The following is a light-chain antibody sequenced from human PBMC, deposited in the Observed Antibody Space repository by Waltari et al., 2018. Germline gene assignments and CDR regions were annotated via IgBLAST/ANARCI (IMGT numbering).Light chain of an antibody. CDR3: QQSYSTPST. Sequence: DIQMTQSPSSLSASVGDRVTITCRESQSISSYLNWYQQKPGKAPKLLIYAASRLQSGVPSRFSGSGSGTDFTLTISSLQPEDFATYYCQQSYSTPSTFGQGTKVEIK. V-gene: IGKV1-39*01. CDR1: QSISSY. CDR2: AAS. J-gene: IGKJ1*01.